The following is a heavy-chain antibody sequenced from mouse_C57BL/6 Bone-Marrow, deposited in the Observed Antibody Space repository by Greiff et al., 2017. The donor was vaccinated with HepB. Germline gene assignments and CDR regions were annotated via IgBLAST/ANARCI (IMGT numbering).Heavy chain of an antibody. CDR2: IYYSGTI. D-gene: IGHD2-3*01. CDR1: GISITTGNYR. CDR3: ARDDGYLLFAY. J-gene: IGHJ3*01. V-gene: IGHV3-5*01. Sequence: EVKLQESGPGLVKPSQTVFLTCTVTGISITTGNYRWSWIRQFPGNKPEWIGYIYYSGTITYNPSLTSRTTITRDTPKNQFFLEMNSLTAEDTATYYCARDDGYLLFAYWGQGTLVTVSA.